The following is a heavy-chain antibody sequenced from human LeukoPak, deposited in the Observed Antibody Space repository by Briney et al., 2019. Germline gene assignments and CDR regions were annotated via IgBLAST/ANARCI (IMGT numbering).Heavy chain of an antibody. J-gene: IGHJ4*02. CDR3: AGVRGKTARKYYFDY. D-gene: IGHD2-21*02. Sequence: SETLSLTCAVYGGSFSGYYWSWIRHPPGKGLEWIGEINHSGSTNYNPSLKSRVTISVDTSKNQFSLKLSSVTAADTAVYYCAGVRGKTARKYYFDYWGQGTLVTVSS. CDR2: INHSGST. CDR1: GGSFSGYY. V-gene: IGHV4-34*01.